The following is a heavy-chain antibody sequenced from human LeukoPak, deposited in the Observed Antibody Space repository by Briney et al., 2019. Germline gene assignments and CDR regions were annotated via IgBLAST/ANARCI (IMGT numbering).Heavy chain of an antibody. Sequence: SETLSLTCTVSGGSISSGGYYWSWIRQHPGKGLEWVGYIYYSGSTYYNPSLKSRVTISVDTSKNQFSLKLSSVTAADTAVYYCATNAGDAAYDAIDIWGQGTMVSVSS. J-gene: IGHJ3*02. CDR1: GGSISSGGYY. CDR2: IYYSGST. CDR3: ATNAGDAAYDAIDI. D-gene: IGHD2-8*01. V-gene: IGHV4-31*03.